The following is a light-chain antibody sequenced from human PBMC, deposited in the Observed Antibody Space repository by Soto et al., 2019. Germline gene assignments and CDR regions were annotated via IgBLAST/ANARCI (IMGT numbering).Light chain of an antibody. V-gene: IGKV1-27*01. CDR1: QGIRNF. CDR3: QKYSSVIT. CDR2: AAS. Sequence: DIQMTQSPSSLSASVGDRVTITCRASQGIRNFLAWYQQKPAKVPKLLISAASTLESGVPSRFSGSGSGTDFTLTITSLQPEDVATYYCQKYSSVITFGQGTRLEIK. J-gene: IGKJ5*01.